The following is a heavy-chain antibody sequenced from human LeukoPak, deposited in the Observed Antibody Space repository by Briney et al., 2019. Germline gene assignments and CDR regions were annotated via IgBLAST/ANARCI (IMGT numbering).Heavy chain of an antibody. Sequence: GGSLRLSCAASGFTFSNHGMHWVRQAPGKGLEWVAVIWYDGSNEYYADSVKGRFTISRDNSKNTVYLQMNSLRAEDTAVYYCARDRSYSSGWYGDDYWGQGTLVTVSS. J-gene: IGHJ4*02. CDR2: IWYDGSNE. V-gene: IGHV3-33*08. CDR3: ARDRSYSSGWYGDDY. CDR1: GFTFSNHG. D-gene: IGHD6-19*01.